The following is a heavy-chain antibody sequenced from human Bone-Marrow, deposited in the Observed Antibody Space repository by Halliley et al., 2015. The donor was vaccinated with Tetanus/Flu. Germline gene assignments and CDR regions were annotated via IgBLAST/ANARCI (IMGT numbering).Heavy chain of an antibody. CDR3: ARGLGDRGYCRGGSCYFPDGVDV. CDR1: GGSISSGAYY. D-gene: IGHD2-15*01. Sequence: TLSLTCTVSGGSISSGAYYWTWIRQHPGKGLEWIGDIYYSGSTYYNPSLTSRVTTSLDTSKNQLSLKMSSVTAADTAVYFCARGLGDRGYCRGGSCYFPDGVDVWGQGTTVAVSS. CDR2: IYYSGST. V-gene: IGHV4-31*03. J-gene: IGHJ6*02.